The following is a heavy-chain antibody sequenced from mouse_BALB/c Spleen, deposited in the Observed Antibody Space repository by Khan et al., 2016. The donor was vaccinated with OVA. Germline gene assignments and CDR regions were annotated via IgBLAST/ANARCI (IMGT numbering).Heavy chain of an antibody. D-gene: IGHD1-1*01. CDR1: GYSITSGYG. J-gene: IGHJ2*01. V-gene: IGHV3-2*02. CDR3: DRTVRIKY. CDR2: ISYSGST. Sequence: QLQESGPGLVKPSQSLSLTCTVTGYSITSGYGRNWIRQFPGNKLELMGYISYSGSTNYNPSLKSQISITPDTSKNQFFLQLNSVTTEDTATYYCDRTVRIKYWGQGTTLTVSS.